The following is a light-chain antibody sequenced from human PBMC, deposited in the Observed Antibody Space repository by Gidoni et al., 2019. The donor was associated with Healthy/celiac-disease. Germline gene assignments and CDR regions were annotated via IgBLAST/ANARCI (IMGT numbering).Light chain of an antibody. CDR1: QSVLYSSNNKNY. CDR2: WAS. V-gene: IGKV4-1*01. CDR3: QKYYSTPRT. Sequence: DIVMTQSPDSLAVSLGVRATINCKSSQSVLYSSNNKNYLAWYQQKPGQHPMLLIDWASTREAGLPDRISGRGAGKDFTLTISSLQAEDVAVYYCQKYYSTPRTFGQGTKVEIK. J-gene: IGKJ1*01.